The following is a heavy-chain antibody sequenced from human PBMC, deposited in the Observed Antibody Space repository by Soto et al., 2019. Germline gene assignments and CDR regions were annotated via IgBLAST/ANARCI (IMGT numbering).Heavy chain of an antibody. Sequence: TXSLTCTVSGGPISSSSYYWGWIRQPPGKGLEWIGSIYYSGSTYYNPSLKSRVTISVDTSKNQFSLKLSSVTAADTAVYYCAXLGAVYDYWGQGTLVTVSS. D-gene: IGHD2-8*01. CDR3: AXLGAVYDY. CDR2: IYYSGST. CDR1: GGPISSSSYY. J-gene: IGHJ4*02. V-gene: IGHV4-39*01.